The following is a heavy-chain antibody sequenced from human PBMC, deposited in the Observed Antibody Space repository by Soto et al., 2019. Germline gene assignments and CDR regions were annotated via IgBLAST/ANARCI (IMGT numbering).Heavy chain of an antibody. D-gene: IGHD2-15*01. Sequence: QVQLVQSGAEVKKPGSSVKVSCKASGGTFNNYAISWVRQAPGQGPEWMGGIIPIFGSANYAQRFQGRVRITAVESTSTAYMELSSLRSEDTAVYYCARGPLRFCSGGSCYSLDDWGQGTLVTVSS. CDR1: GGTFNNYA. V-gene: IGHV1-69*01. J-gene: IGHJ4*02. CDR2: IIPIFGSA. CDR3: ARGPLRFCSGGSCYSLDD.